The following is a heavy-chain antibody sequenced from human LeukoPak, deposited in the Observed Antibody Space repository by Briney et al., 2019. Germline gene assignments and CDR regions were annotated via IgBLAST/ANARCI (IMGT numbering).Heavy chain of an antibody. CDR3: ARGAGGYIYGYYFDY. CDR1: GYSISSGYY. Sequence: SETLSLTCTVSGYSISSGYYWGWIRQPPGKGLEWIGSIYHSGSTYYNPSLKSRVTISVDTSKSQFSLKLSSVTAADTAFYYCARGAGGYIYGYYFDYWGQGTLVTVSS. J-gene: IGHJ4*02. V-gene: IGHV4-38-2*02. D-gene: IGHD5-18*01. CDR2: IYHSGST.